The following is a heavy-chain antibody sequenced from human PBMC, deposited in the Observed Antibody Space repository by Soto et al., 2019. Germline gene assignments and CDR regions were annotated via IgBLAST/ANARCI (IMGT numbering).Heavy chain of an antibody. J-gene: IGHJ6*02. CDR3: AREAPYCTSATCPKFYDMDV. CDR2: IIPILNSP. D-gene: IGHD2-2*01. Sequence: QVQLEQSGAEVKKPGSSVKVSCKASGGTFGSYAITWVRWAPGQGLEWLGGIIPILNSPAYAQKFKARVVITADEITNTAYMELNSLRSDDTAVYYCAREAPYCTSATCPKFYDMDVWGQGTTVTVAS. CDR1: GGTFGSYA. V-gene: IGHV1-69*01.